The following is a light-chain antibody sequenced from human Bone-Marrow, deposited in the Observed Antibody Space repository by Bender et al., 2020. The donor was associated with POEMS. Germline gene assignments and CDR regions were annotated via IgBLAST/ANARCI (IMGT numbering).Light chain of an antibody. CDR1: SSDVGSHNL. CDR3: CSYAGANSFIWM. J-gene: IGLJ3*02. Sequence: QSALTQPASVSGSPGQSITISCTGTSSDVGSHNLVSWYQQHPGKAPKLIIFEANKRPSGVSDRFSGSKSGDTAALTISGLQAEDEGDYYCCSYAGANSFIWMFGGGTKVTVL. V-gene: IGLV2-23*02. CDR2: EAN.